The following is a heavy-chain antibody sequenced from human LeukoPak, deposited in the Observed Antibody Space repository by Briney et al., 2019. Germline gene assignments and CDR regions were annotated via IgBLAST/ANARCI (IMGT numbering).Heavy chain of an antibody. CDR2: INPKSGST. Sequence: ASVKVSCKASGYTFTGYYIHWVRQAPGQGLEWMGWINPKSGSTNSAQKFQGRVTMTRDTSISTAYMELSNLRSDDTAMYYCARLSDTKWFDPWGQGTLVTVSS. J-gene: IGHJ5*02. V-gene: IGHV1-2*02. CDR1: GYTFTGYY. D-gene: IGHD2-21*02. CDR3: ARLSDTKWFDP.